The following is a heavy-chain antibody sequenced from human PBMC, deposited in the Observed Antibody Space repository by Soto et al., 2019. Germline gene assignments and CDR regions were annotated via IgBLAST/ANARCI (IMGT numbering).Heavy chain of an antibody. Sequence: EVQLLESGGGLVQPGGSLRLSCAASGFTFTHYAMSWVRQAPGKGLEWVSTITYSGGSTYYADSVKGRFIISRDNSKNTLYLQMNSLRVEDTAVYYCAKKLHFGSGTYYFYFDYWGQGTLGTVSS. CDR1: GFTFTHYA. J-gene: IGHJ4*02. CDR2: ITYSGGST. D-gene: IGHD3-10*01. V-gene: IGHV3-23*01. CDR3: AKKLHFGSGTYYFYFDY.